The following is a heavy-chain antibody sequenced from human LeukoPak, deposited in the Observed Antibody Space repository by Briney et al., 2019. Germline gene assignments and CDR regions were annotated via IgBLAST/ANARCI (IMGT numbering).Heavy chain of an antibody. CDR1: GGTFSSYA. Sequence: GASVKVSCKASGGTFSSYAIRWVRPAPGQGLEWMGRIIPIFGTANYAQKFQGRVTITADKSTSTAYMELSSLRSEDTAVYYCARGGRNCSSTSCPYSTFDPWGQGTLVTVSS. CDR3: ARGGRNCSSTSCPYSTFDP. CDR2: IIPIFGTA. J-gene: IGHJ5*02. V-gene: IGHV1-69*06. D-gene: IGHD2-2*01.